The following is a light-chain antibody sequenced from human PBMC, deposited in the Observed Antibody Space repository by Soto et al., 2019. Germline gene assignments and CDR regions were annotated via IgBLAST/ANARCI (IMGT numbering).Light chain of an antibody. J-gene: IGKJ4*01. V-gene: IGKV1-5*01. CDR1: QDVTTW. Sequence: DVEMTQSPSTRSASVGDRVTISCRASQDVTTWLAWYQQKPGKAPKLLLYAASSLESGVPSRFSGSRSGTEFTLTISTLQPDATATYHCQQYKSYSLTVGGGTKVDTK. CDR3: QQYKSYSLT. CDR2: AAS.